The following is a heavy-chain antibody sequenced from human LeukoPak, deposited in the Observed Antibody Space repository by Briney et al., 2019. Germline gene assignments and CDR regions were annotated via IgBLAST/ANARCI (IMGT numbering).Heavy chain of an antibody. CDR1: GYTFTSYG. V-gene: IGHV1-18*01. CDR3: ARGSDCSGGSCWNWFDP. J-gene: IGHJ5*02. D-gene: IGHD2-15*01. Sequence: ASVKVSCKASGYTFTSYGISWVRQAPGQGLEWMGWISAYNGNTNYAQKLQGRVTMTTDTSTSTAYMELRSLRSVDTAVYYCARGSDCSGGSCWNWFDPWGQGTLVTVSS. CDR2: ISAYNGNT.